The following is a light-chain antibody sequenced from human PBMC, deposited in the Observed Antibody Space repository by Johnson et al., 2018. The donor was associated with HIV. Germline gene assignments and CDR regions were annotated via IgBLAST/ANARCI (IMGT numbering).Light chain of an antibody. V-gene: IGLV1-51*01. CDR3: GTRDSSVRAGLYV. CDR2: DNN. Sequence: QSVLTQPPSVSAAPGQKVTISCSVSSSNIGNNYVSWYQQLPGTAPKLLIYDNNKRPSGIPDRFSGSKAGTSATLGITGLQTGAEADYYCGTRDSSVRAGLYVFGSGTKVTVL. J-gene: IGLJ1*01. CDR1: SSNIGNNY.